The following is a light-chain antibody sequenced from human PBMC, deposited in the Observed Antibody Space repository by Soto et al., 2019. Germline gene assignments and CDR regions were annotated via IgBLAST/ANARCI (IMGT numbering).Light chain of an antibody. V-gene: IGKV3-15*01. CDR3: QQYNNWPPIT. J-gene: IGKJ5*01. CDR2: GAS. Sequence: EVLMTQSPDTLYVSPGERATLSCRASQTISNTFLAWYQQRPGQAPRLLIYGASTRATDIPARISGSGSGTEFTLTISSLQSEDFAVYYCQQYNNWPPITFGQGTRLEIK. CDR1: QTISNT.